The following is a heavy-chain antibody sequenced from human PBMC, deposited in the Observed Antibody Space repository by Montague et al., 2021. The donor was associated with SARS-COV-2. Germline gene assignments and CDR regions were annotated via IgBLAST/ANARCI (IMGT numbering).Heavy chain of an antibody. Sequence: PALVKPTQTLTLTCTFSGFSLSTGGMCVSWIRQPPGKALEWLARIDWDDDKYYSTSLKTRLTISKDTSRNQVVLTMTNMDPVDTATYYCARRTYDILTGYDYGMDVWGQGTTVTVSS. J-gene: IGHJ6*02. CDR1: GFSLSTGGMC. CDR2: IDWDDDK. D-gene: IGHD3-9*01. CDR3: ARRTYDILTGYDYGMDV. V-gene: IGHV2-70*11.